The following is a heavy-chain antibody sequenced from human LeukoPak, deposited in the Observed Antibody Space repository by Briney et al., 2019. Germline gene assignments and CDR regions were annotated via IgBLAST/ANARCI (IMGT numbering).Heavy chain of an antibody. J-gene: IGHJ4*02. CDR1: GFTFTTYS. Sequence: PGRSLRLSCEASGFTFTTYSMTWVRQAPGKGLEWVSIISSGSSAIFSADALKGRFTISRDDAKNLLYLDMNSLRAEDTAVYYCARGHTAVTRHFDFWGQGTLVTVSS. V-gene: IGHV3-21*01. CDR2: ISSGSSAI. D-gene: IGHD4-17*01. CDR3: ARGHTAVTRHFDF.